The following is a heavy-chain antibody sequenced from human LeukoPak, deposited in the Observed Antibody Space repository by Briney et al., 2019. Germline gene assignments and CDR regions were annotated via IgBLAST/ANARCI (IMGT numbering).Heavy chain of an antibody. J-gene: IGHJ4*02. V-gene: IGHV1-69*13. D-gene: IGHD3-22*01. Sequence: SVTVSCKASGGTFSSYAISWVRQAPGQGLEWMGGIIPIFGTANYAQKFQGRVTITADESTSTAYMELSSLRSEDTAVYYCARDREPTYYYDSSGYPFDYWGQGTLVTVSS. CDR1: GGTFSSYA. CDR2: IIPIFGTA. CDR3: ARDREPTYYYDSSGYPFDY.